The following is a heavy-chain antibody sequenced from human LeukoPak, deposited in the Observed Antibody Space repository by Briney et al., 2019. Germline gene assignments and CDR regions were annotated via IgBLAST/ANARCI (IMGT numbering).Heavy chain of an antibody. J-gene: IGHJ4*02. CDR3: ARSTRAAGNDY. D-gene: IGHD6-13*01. CDR1: GGSISSSSYY. CDR2: IYYSGST. Sequence: PSETLSLTCTVSGGSISSSSYYWDWIRQPPGKGLEWIGSIYYSGSTYYNPSLKSRVTISVDTSKNQFSLKLSSVTAADTAVYYCARSTRAAGNDYWGQGTLVTVSS. V-gene: IGHV4-39*07.